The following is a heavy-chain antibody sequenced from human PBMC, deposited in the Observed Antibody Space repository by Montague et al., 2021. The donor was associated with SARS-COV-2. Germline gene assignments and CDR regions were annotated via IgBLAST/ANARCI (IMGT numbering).Heavy chain of an antibody. CDR3: ARGCLSYFGAGSHCYGMDV. CDR2: ISDSGST. D-gene: IGHD3-10*01. J-gene: IGHJ6*02. Sequence: SETLSLTCSVSGTSITSYYWNWIRQPPGKGLEWIGYISDSGSTNYSPSLKSRVTMSVDTSKNQMSLKLTSVTPADTAVYYCARGCLSYFGAGSHCYGMDVWGQGTTVTVSS. CDR1: GTSITSYY. V-gene: IGHV4-59*01.